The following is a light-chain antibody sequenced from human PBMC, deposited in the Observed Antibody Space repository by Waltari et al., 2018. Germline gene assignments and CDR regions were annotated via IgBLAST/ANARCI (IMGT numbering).Light chain of an antibody. V-gene: IGLV3-25*03. CDR2: KDS. J-gene: IGLJ3*02. Sequence: SHELTQPPSVSVSTGQTARITCSGDALSSQYAYWYQQKAGQAPVAVICKDSERPSGIPERFSGSTSGTTVTLTISGVQAEDEADYYCQTTDSSGAWAFGGGTKLTVL. CDR3: QTTDSSGAWA. CDR1: ALSSQY.